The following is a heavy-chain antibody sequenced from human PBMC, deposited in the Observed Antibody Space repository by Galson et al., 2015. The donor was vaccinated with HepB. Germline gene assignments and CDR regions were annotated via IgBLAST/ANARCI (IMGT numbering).Heavy chain of an antibody. J-gene: IGHJ4*02. D-gene: IGHD3-22*01. Sequence: SLRLSCAASGFTFSSYAMHWVRQAPGKGLEWVAVISYDGSNKYYADSVKGRFTISRDNSKNTLYLQMNSLRAEDTAVYYCARGYYDSSGYDYWGQGTLVTVSS. V-gene: IGHV3-30-3*01. CDR2: ISYDGSNK. CDR1: GFTFSSYA. CDR3: ARGYYDSSGYDY.